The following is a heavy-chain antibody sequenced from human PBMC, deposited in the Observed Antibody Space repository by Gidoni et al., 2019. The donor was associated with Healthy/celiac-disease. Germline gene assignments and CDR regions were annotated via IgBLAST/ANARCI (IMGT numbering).Heavy chain of an antibody. CDR2: IDYSRRT. CDR3: AREGGGGYSHFDY. V-gene: IGHV4-31*03. CDR1: GGSICSGGYY. Sequence: QVQLQESGPGLVKPSQTLSLTCTVSGGSICSGGYYWSWIRQHLGKGLEWIGYIDYSRRTYYNPSLKSRVTISVDTSKNQFSLKLSSVTAADTAVYYCAREGGGGYSHFDYWGQGTLVTVSS. J-gene: IGHJ4*02. D-gene: IGHD2-21*01.